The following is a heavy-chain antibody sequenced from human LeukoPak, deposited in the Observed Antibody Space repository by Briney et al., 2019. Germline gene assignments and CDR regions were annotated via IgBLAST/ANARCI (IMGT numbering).Heavy chain of an antibody. CDR2: ISVSNGNT. V-gene: IGHV1-18*01. CDR3: ARERY. Sequence: ASVKVSCKASGYAFTRFAISWVRQAPGQKLEWVGWISVSNGNTRYAENFQGRVTMTRDTSTSTVYMELSSLRSEDTAVYYCARERYWGQGTLVTVSS. CDR1: GYAFTRFA. J-gene: IGHJ4*02.